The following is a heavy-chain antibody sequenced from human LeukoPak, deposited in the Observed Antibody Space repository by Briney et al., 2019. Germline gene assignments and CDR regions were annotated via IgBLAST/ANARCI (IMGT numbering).Heavy chain of an antibody. J-gene: IGHJ5*02. CDR3: ARHHVYYDILTGPDWFDP. D-gene: IGHD3-9*01. V-gene: IGHV4-39*01. CDR2: IYYSGST. CDR1: GGSISSSSYY. Sequence: SETLSLTCTVSGGSISSSSYYWGWIRQPPGKGLEWIGSIYYSGSTYYDPSLKSRVTISVDTSKNQFSLKLSSVTAADTAVYYCARHHVYYDILTGPDWFDPWGQGTLVTVSS.